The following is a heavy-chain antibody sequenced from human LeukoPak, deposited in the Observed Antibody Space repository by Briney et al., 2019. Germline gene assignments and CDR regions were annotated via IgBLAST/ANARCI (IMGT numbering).Heavy chain of an antibody. Sequence: GGPLRLSCAVSGFTFGSYSMNWVRQAPGEGLEWVSYITGSSSIIHYADSVKGRFTISRDNAKSSLYLQMNSLRDEDTAVYYCARDHDYGFDYWGQGILVTVSS. D-gene: IGHD4-17*01. CDR1: GFTFGSYS. V-gene: IGHV3-48*02. J-gene: IGHJ4*02. CDR3: ARDHDYGFDY. CDR2: ITGSSSII.